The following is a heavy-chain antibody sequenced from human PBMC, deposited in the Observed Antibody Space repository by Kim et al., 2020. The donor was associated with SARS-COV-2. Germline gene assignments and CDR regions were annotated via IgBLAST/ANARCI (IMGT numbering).Heavy chain of an antibody. Sequence: SVKVSCKASGGTFSSYAISWVRQAPGQGLEWMGRIIPILGIANYAQKFQGRVTITADKSTSTAYMELSSLRSEDTAVYYCATKGPPTQYCGGDCYYYGMDVWGQGTTVTVSS. V-gene: IGHV1-69*04. J-gene: IGHJ6*02. D-gene: IGHD2-21*01. CDR3: ATKGPPTQYCGGDCYYYGMDV. CDR2: IIPILGIA. CDR1: GGTFSSYA.